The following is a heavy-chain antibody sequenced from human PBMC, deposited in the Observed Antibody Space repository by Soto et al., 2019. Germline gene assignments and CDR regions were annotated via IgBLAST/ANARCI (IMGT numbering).Heavy chain of an antibody. CDR1: GGSISSSSYY. CDR2: IYYSGST. V-gene: IGHV4-39*01. CDR3: ARRALLSPVVANNNGAFDI. Sequence: PSETLSLTCTVSGGSISSSSYYWGWIRQPPGKGLEWIGSIYYSGSTYYNPSLKSRVTISVDTSKNQFSLKLSSVTAADTAVYYCARRALLSPVVANNNGAFDIWGQGTMVTVSS. J-gene: IGHJ3*02. D-gene: IGHD5-12*01.